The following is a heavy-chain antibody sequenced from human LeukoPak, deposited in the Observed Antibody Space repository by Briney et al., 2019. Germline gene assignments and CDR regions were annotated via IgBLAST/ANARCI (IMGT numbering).Heavy chain of an antibody. D-gene: IGHD4-17*01. CDR2: INPSGGST. CDR1: GYTFTSYY. V-gene: IGHV1-46*01. CDR3: ASPGETRYGELDY. Sequence: ASVKVSCKASGYTFTSYYMHWVRQAPGQGLEWMGIINPSGGSTSYAQKFQGRVTMTRDMSTSTVYMELSSLRSEDTAVYYCASPGETRYGELDYWGQGTLVTVSS. J-gene: IGHJ4*02.